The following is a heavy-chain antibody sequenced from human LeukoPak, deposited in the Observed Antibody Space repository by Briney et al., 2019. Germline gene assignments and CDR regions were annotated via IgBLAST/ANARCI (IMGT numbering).Heavy chain of an antibody. J-gene: IGHJ4*02. Sequence: ASVKVSCKVSGYTLTGLSMHWVRQAPGKGLEWMGGFDPEDGETIYAQKFQGRVTMTEDTSTDTAYMELSSLRSEDTAVYYCATGPMVRGVIIYDYWGQGTLVTVSS. D-gene: IGHD3-10*01. V-gene: IGHV1-24*01. CDR2: FDPEDGET. CDR1: GYTLTGLS. CDR3: ATGPMVRGVIIYDY.